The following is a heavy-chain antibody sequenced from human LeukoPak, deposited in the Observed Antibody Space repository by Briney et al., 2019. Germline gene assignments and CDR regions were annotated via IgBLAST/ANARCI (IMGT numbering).Heavy chain of an antibody. CDR2: IYYSGST. CDR1: GGSISSYY. Sequence: PSETLSLTCTVSGGSISSYYWSWIRQPPGKGLEWIGYIYYSGSTNYNPSLKSRVTISVDTSKNQFSLKLSSVTAADTAVYYCARQSWSAMIVVVTPGAFDIWGQGTIVTVSS. D-gene: IGHD3-22*01. V-gene: IGHV4-59*08. J-gene: IGHJ3*02. CDR3: ARQSWSAMIVVVTPGAFDI.